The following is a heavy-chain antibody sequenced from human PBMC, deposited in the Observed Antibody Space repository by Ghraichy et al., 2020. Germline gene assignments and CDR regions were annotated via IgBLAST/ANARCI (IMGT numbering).Heavy chain of an antibody. Sequence: GGSLRLSCAASGFTFSSYSMNWVRQAPGKGLEWVLSISSSSSYIYYADSVKGRFTISRDNAKNSLYLQMNSLRAEDTAVYYCARDPLFGGIENPWGQGTLVTVSS. V-gene: IGHV3-21*01. CDR1: GFTFSSYS. J-gene: IGHJ5*02. D-gene: IGHD3-10*01. CDR3: ARDPLFGGIENP. CDR2: ISSSSSYI.